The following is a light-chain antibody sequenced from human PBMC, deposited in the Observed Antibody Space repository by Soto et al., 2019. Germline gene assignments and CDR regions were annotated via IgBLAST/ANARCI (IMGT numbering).Light chain of an antibody. J-gene: IGLJ3*02. V-gene: IGLV1-40*01. CDR2: GNT. Sequence: QPVLTQPPSVSGAPGQRVTISCTGSSSNIGAGYDVHWYQQLPGTAPKLLIFGNTNRPSGVPDRFSGSKSGTSASLAITGLQAEDEAAYYCQSFDSSLNGWVFGGGTKVTVL. CDR3: QSFDSSLNGWV. CDR1: SSNIGAGYD.